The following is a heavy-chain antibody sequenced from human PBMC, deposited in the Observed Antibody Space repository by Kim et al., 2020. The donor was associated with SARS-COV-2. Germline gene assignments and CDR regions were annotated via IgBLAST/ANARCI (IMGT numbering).Heavy chain of an antibody. D-gene: IGHD6-19*01. CDR3: ARGESSGWYDSPGVFDY. V-gene: IGHV7-4-1*02. CDR1: GYTFTSYA. J-gene: IGHJ4*02. Sequence: ASVKVSCKASGYTFTSYAMNWVRQAPGQGLEWMGWINTNTGNPTYAQGFTGRFVFSLDTSVSTAYLHISSLKAEDTAVYYCARGESSGWYDSPGVFDYWGQGTLVTVSS. CDR2: INTNTGNP.